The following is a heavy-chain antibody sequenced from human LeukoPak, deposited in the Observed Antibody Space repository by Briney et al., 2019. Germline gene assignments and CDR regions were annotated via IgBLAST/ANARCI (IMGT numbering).Heavy chain of an antibody. D-gene: IGHD2-2*01. J-gene: IGHJ6*03. CDR1: GFTFGSFA. CDR3: ARDGSWGDYQFYFYMDV. V-gene: IGHV3-23*01. Sequence: GGSLRLSCEASGFTFGSFATSWVRQAPGKGLEWLSGISASGHYIYYADSVKDRFTISRDNSKNTLYIEMNSLRAEDTAVYYCARDGSWGDYQFYFYMDVWGKGTTVTVSS. CDR2: ISASGHYI.